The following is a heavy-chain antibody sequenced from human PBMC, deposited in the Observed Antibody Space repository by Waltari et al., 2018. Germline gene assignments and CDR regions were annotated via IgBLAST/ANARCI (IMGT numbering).Heavy chain of an antibody. J-gene: IGHJ4*02. D-gene: IGHD4-17*01. CDR2: ITGDSDNI. Sequence: EVQLVESGGGLVQPGESLTLSCAASGFTFDDYAMHWVRQRPGKGLEWVSGITGDSDNIDDADSVRGRFSISRDNAQSILFLTMNSLKPEDTALYFCARDTGEYRVLDYWGQGTLVTVSS. V-gene: IGHV3-9*01. CDR1: GFTFDDYA. CDR3: ARDTGEYRVLDY.